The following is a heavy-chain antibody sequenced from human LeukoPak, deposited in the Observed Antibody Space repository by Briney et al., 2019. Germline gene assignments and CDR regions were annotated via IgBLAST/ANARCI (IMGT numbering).Heavy chain of an antibody. CDR3: TRDLYGSGSYYNYFDY. D-gene: IGHD3-10*01. Sequence: GGSLRLSCAASGFTFSGSAMHWVRHASGKGLEWVGRIRSKANSYATAYAASVKGRFTISRDDSKNTAYLQMNSLKTEDTAVYYCTRDLYGSGSYYNYFDYWGQGTLVTVSS. V-gene: IGHV3-73*01. CDR1: GFTFSGSA. J-gene: IGHJ4*02. CDR2: IRSKANSYAT.